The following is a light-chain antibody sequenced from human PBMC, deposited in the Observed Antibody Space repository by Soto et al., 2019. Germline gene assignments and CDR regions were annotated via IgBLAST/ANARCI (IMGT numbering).Light chain of an antibody. CDR3: FSFTTTSTHV. J-gene: IGLJ1*01. CDR2: EAT. CDR1: SSDVGAYNL. Sequence: QSALTQPASVSGSPGQSITVSCTGTSSDVGAYNLVSWYQQHPGKAPRLIIYEATKRPSGISHRFSGSKSGNTAYLTISGLQVEDEAEYFCFSFTTTSTHVFGTGTKLTVL. V-gene: IGLV2-14*02.